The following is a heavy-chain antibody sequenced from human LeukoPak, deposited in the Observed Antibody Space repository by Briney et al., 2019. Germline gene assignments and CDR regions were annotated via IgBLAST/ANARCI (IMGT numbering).Heavy chain of an antibody. CDR1: GYTFTSYA. CDR2: INTNTGNP. D-gene: IGHD3-10*01. Sequence: ASVKVSCKGSGYTFTSYAMNWVRQAPGQGLEWMGWINTNTGNPTYAQGFTGRFVFSLDTSVSTAYLQISSLKAEDTAVYYCASGPVYYGSGSYGDYWGQGTLVTVSS. J-gene: IGHJ4*02. CDR3: ASGPVYYGSGSYGDY. V-gene: IGHV7-4-1*02.